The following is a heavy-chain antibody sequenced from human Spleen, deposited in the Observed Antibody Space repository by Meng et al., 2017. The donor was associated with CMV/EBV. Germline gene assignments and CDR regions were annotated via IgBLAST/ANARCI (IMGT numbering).Heavy chain of an antibody. D-gene: IGHD6-13*01. CDR1: GGSIRNYF. CDR2: IYDSGST. CDR3: ASYSNIWYVTDY. V-gene: IGHV4-59*08. J-gene: IGHJ4*02. Sequence: SETLSLTCTVSGGSIRNYFWSWIRQSPGKGLEWIGYIYDSGSTKYNPSLKSRVTISVDTFKDQFSLKLSSVTAADTAVYYCASYSNIWYVTDYWGQGTLVTVSS.